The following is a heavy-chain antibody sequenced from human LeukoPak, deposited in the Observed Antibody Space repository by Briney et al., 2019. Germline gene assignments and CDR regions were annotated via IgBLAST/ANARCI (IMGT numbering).Heavy chain of an antibody. Sequence: WIRQPPGKGLEWVGRIKSKTDGGTTDYAAPVKGRFTISRDDSKNTLYLQMNSLKTEDTAVDYCTTYPTYYDFWSGSVYMDVWGKGTTVTVSS. D-gene: IGHD3-3*01. CDR3: TTYPTYYDFWSGSVYMDV. CDR2: IKSKTDGGTT. V-gene: IGHV3-15*01. J-gene: IGHJ6*03.